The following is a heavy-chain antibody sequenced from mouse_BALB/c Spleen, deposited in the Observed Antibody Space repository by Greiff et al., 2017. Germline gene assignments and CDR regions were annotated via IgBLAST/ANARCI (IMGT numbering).Heavy chain of an antibody. J-gene: IGHJ4*01. Sequence: QVQLQQSGAELVRPGSSVKISCKASGYAFSSYWMNWVKQRPGQGLEWIGQIYPGDGDTNYNGKFKGKATLTADKSSSTAYMQLSSLTSEDSAVYFCARSGGTGYAMDYWGQGTSVTVSS. D-gene: IGHD3-1*01. CDR3: ARSGGTGYAMDY. V-gene: IGHV1-80*01. CDR1: GYAFSSYW. CDR2: IYPGDGDT.